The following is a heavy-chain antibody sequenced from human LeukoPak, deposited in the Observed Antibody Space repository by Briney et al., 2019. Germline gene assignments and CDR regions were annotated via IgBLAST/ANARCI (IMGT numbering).Heavy chain of an antibody. CDR3: AKDHSSSTGYFQH. D-gene: IGHD6-13*01. V-gene: IGHV3-48*03. J-gene: IGHJ1*01. Sequence: GGSLRLSCVASGYSFSIYEMNWVRQAPGKGLEWISFIGSSGSPMYYADSVKGRFTISRDNSKNTLYLQMNSLRAEDTAVYYCAKDHSSSTGYFQHWGQGTLVTVSS. CDR2: IGSSGSPM. CDR1: GYSFSIYE.